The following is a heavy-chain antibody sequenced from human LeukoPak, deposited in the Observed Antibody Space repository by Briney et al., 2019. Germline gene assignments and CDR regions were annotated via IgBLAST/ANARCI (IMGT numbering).Heavy chain of an antibody. CDR1: GYTFTSYA. Sequence: ASVKVSCKASGYTFTSYAMHWVRQAPGQRLEWMGWINAGNGNTKYSQKFQGRVTITRDTSASTAYMELSSLRSEDTAVYYCARDPPRFGEFSSPESDYWGQGTLVTVSS. CDR2: INAGNGNT. CDR3: ARDPPRFGEFSSPESDY. J-gene: IGHJ4*02. D-gene: IGHD3-10*01. V-gene: IGHV1-3*01.